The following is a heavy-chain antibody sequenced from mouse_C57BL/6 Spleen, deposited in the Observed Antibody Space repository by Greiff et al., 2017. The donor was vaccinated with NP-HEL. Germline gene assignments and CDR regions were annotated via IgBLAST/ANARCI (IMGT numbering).Heavy chain of an antibody. CDR3: ARETLYAMDY. CDR1: GFTFSDYY. V-gene: IGHV5-16*01. J-gene: IGHJ4*01. CDR2: INYDGSST. Sequence: DVMLVESEGGLVQPGSSIKLSCTASGFTFSDYYLAWVRQVPEKGLEWVANINYDGSSTYYLDSLKCRFIISRDNAKNILYLQMSSLKSEDTATYYCARETLYAMDYWGQGTSVTVSS.